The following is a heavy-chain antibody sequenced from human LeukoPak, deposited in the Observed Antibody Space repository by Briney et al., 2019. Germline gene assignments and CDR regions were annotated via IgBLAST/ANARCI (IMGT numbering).Heavy chain of an antibody. CDR3: ARDRAGTQAWVEFDP. D-gene: IGHD3-10*01. J-gene: IGHJ5*02. V-gene: IGHV3-30*03. Sequence: AGGSLRLSCAASGFTFSSYGMHWVRQAPGKGLEWVAVISYDGSNKYYAGSVKGRFTISRDNSKNTLYLQMNSLRAEDTAIYYCARDRAGTQAWVEFDPWGQGTLVTVSS. CDR2: ISYDGSNK. CDR1: GFTFSSYG.